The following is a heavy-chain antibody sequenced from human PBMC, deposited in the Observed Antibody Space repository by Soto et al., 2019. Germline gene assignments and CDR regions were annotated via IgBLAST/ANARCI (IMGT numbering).Heavy chain of an antibody. CDR3: ARGKEQLLSIPFDY. V-gene: IGHV1-3*01. J-gene: IGHJ4*01. CDR2: INAGNGNT. Sequence: ASVKVSCKASGYTFTSYAMHWVRQAPGQGLEWMGWINAGNGNTKYSQKFQGRVTITTDKSASTAYMELSSLRSEDTAVYYCARGKEQLLSIPFDYWGQGTLVTVSS. CDR1: GYTFTSYA. D-gene: IGHD2-2*01.